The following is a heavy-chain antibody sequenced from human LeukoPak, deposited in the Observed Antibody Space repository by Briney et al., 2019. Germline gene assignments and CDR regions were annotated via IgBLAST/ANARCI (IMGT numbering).Heavy chain of an antibody. CDR1: GGSISSGGYY. D-gene: IGHD1-26*01. Sequence: LSLTCTVSGGSISSGGYYWSWIRQAPGKGLEWVSYISSSGSTIYYADSVKGRFTISRDNAKNSLYLQMNSLRAEDTAVYYCARSGAALDVWGQGTTVTVSS. CDR3: ARSGAALDV. CDR2: ISSSGSTI. J-gene: IGHJ6*02. V-gene: IGHV3-11*01.